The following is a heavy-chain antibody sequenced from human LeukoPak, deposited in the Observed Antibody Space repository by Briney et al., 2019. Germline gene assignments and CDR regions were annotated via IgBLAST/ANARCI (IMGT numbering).Heavy chain of an antibody. V-gene: IGHV3-30*02. CDR2: IRYDGSNK. CDR3: AKDGDIVVVPAAYGYFQH. CDR1: GFTFSSYG. J-gene: IGHJ1*01. D-gene: IGHD2-2*01. Sequence: GGSLRLSCAASGFTFSSYGMHWVRQAPGKGLEWVASIRYDGSNKYYADSVKGRFTISRDNSKNTLYLQMNSLRAGDTAVYYCAKDGDIVVVPAAYGYFQHWGQGTLVTVSS.